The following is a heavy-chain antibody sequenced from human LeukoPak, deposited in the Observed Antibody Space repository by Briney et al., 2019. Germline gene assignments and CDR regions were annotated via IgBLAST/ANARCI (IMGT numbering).Heavy chain of an antibody. CDR2: INPNNGGT. Sequence: ASVKVSCKASGYTFTAYFMRWVRQAPGQGLEWMGRINPNNGGTNYAQNFQGRVTLTRDASISTAYMELSRLTSDDTAVYYCARSVTVAENCFDPWGQGTLVTVAS. D-gene: IGHD6-19*01. CDR1: GYTFTAYF. V-gene: IGHV1-2*06. J-gene: IGHJ5*02. CDR3: ARSVTVAENCFDP.